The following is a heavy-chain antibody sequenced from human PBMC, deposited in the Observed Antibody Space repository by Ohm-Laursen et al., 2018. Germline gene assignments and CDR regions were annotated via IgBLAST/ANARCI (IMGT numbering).Heavy chain of an antibody. V-gene: IGHV3-48*01. J-gene: IGHJ4*02. CDR2: IDTSSRGI. D-gene: IGHD6-6*01. Sequence: SLRLSCAASGFTFDDYAMHWVRHAPGKGLQWVSYIDTSSRGIYSADSVKGRFTISRDNAKNSLYLQMNSLRAEDTAVYYCARDRIAARRGDFDYWGQGTLVTVSS. CDR3: ARDRIAARRGDFDY. CDR1: GFTFDDYA.